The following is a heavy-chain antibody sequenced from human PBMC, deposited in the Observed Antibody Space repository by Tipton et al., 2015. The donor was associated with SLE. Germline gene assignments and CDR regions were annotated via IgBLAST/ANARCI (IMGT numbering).Heavy chain of an antibody. V-gene: IGHV4-38-2*01. CDR2: IYYSGST. Sequence: TLSLTCAVSGYSISSGYYWGWIRQPPGKGLEWIGSIYYSGSTYYNPSLKSRVTISVDTSKNQFSLKLSSVTAADTAVYYCARAYGDYAEYFQHWGQGTLVTVSS. D-gene: IGHD4-17*01. J-gene: IGHJ1*01. CDR1: GYSISSGYY. CDR3: ARAYGDYAEYFQH.